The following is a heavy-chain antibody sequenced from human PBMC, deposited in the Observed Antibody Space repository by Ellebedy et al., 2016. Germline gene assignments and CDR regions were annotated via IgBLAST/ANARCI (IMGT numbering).Heavy chain of an antibody. Sequence: SETLSLTCTVSGASITSGDYYWTWIRQHPGKGLEWIGYIYYSGSTYYNPSLKSRVTISVDTSNNQFSLKLTSVTAADTAVYYCARRSGWGGAFDIWGQGTMVTVSA. CDR3: ARRSGWGGAFDI. CDR1: GASITSGDYY. J-gene: IGHJ3*02. V-gene: IGHV4-30-4*08. D-gene: IGHD3-16*01. CDR2: IYYSGST.